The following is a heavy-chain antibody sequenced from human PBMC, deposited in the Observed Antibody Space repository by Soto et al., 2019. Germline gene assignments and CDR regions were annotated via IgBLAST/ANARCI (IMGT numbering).Heavy chain of an antibody. V-gene: IGHV4-30-4*01. Sequence: LSLTCTVSGGSISSGDYYWSWIRQPPGKGLEWIGYIYYSGSTYYNPSLKSRVTISVDTSKNQFSLKLSSVTAADTAVYYCATWFDYGDYVGLNWFDPWGQGTLVTVSS. CDR2: IYYSGST. CDR1: GGSISSGDYY. J-gene: IGHJ5*02. CDR3: ATWFDYGDYVGLNWFDP. D-gene: IGHD4-17*01.